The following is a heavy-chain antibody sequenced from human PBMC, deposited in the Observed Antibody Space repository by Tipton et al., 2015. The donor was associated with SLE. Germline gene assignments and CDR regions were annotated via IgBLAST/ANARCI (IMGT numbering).Heavy chain of an antibody. J-gene: IGHJ3*02. Sequence: TLSLTCTASGDSISSDFYYWSWIRQPAGKGLEWIGHIYTSGTTTYNPSLRSRISISVDTSKNQFSLKLRSVTAADTAVYFCARRSVQEAFDIWGQGTMVTVSS. CDR3: ARRSVQEAFDI. V-gene: IGHV4-61*09. CDR2: IYTSGTT. D-gene: IGHD1-1*01. CDR1: GDSISSDFYY.